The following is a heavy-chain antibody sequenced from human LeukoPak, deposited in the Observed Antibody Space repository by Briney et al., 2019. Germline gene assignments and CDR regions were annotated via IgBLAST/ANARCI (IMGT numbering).Heavy chain of an antibody. Sequence: GGSLRLSCAASEFTFSDYYMSWIRQAPGKGLEWVSYISSSSSYTDYADSVKGRFTISRDNAKNSLNLQMNSLRAEDTAVYYCARDSGYSGYSDYWGQGTLVTVSS. CDR3: ARDSGYSGYSDY. CDR2: ISSSSSYT. D-gene: IGHD5-12*01. CDR1: EFTFSDYY. V-gene: IGHV3-11*05. J-gene: IGHJ4*02.